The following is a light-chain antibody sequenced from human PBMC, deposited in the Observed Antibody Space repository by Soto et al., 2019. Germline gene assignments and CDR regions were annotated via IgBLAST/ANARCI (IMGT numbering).Light chain of an antibody. J-gene: IGLJ1*01. CDR1: SSDVAGYNY. CDR3: SSYAGSNNVV. V-gene: IGLV2-14*01. CDR2: DVS. Sequence: QSALTQPASVSGSPGQSITISCTGTSSDVAGYNYVSWYQQHPGKAPKLIIYDVSHRPSGVSNRFSGSKSGNTASMTISGLQAEDEADYYCSSYAGSNNVVFGTGTKLTVL.